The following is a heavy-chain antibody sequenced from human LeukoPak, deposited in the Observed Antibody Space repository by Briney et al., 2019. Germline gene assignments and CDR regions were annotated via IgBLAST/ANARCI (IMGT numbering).Heavy chain of an antibody. CDR1: GGSISSGSYY. V-gene: IGHV4-61*02. Sequence: SETLSLTCTVSGGSISSGSYYWSWIRQPAGKGLEWIGRIYTSGSTNYNPSLKSRVTISVDTSKNQFSLKLSSVTAADTAVYYCAREALYCSSTSCYAAGAFDYWGQGTLVTVSS. CDR2: IYTSGST. CDR3: AREALYCSSTSCYAAGAFDY. J-gene: IGHJ4*02. D-gene: IGHD2-2*01.